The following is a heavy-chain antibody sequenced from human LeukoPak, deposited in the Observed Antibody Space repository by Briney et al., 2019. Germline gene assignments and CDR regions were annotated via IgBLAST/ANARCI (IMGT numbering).Heavy chain of an antibody. CDR3: ARLGSSGCLDV. CDR2: IDPSDSYT. J-gene: IGHJ6*02. D-gene: IGHD6-19*01. CDR1: GYSFTSYW. V-gene: IGHV5-10-1*01. Sequence: PGEPLRISCKGSGYSFTSYWITWVRQLPGRGLEWTGRIDPSDSYTNYSPSFQGHVTISADKSISTAYLQWSSLKASDTGMYYCARLGSSGCLDVWGQGTTVTVSS.